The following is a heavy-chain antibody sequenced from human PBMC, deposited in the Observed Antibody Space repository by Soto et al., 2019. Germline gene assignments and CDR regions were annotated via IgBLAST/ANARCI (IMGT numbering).Heavy chain of an antibody. CDR2: TSYDGSIN. CDR3: GRALFCTSTSCYIAVSVLGMDV. V-gene: IGHV3-30*04. J-gene: IGHJ6*02. D-gene: IGHD2-2*02. Sequence: QEQLVESGGGVVQPGRSLTLSCAGSGFSFGSYEMHWVRQAPGKGLEWVTFTSYDGSINYYADSVKGRFTMSRDNSKNLLYLQMNSLRAEDTAIYYCGRALFCTSTSCYIAVSVLGMDVWGQGTTVTVSS. CDR1: GFSFGSYE.